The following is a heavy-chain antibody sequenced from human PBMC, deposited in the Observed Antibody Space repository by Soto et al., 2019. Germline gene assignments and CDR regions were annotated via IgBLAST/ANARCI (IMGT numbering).Heavy chain of an antibody. Sequence: QVQLVQSGAEVKKPGASVKVSCKASGYTFTSYYMHWVRQAPGQGLEWMGIINPSGGSTSYAQKFQGRVTMTRDTSTSTVYMELSSLRSEDTAVYYCARDGIVLVPAAIRGAPSWYFDLWGRGTLVTVSS. V-gene: IGHV1-46*01. CDR3: ARDGIVLVPAAIRGAPSWYFDL. CDR2: INPSGGST. D-gene: IGHD2-2*01. J-gene: IGHJ2*01. CDR1: GYTFTSYY.